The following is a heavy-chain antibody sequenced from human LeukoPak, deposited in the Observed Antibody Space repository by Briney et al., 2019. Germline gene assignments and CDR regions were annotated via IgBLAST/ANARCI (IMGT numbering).Heavy chain of an antibody. CDR3: VRDGGSGSPYDF. J-gene: IGHJ4*02. CDR2: INPNTGAT. CDR1: GYTFTHYF. Sequence: ASVKVSCKASGYTFTHYFAHWVRQAPGQGLQWMRWINPNTGATSYPQKFQGRVTITRDTSISTAYMELRSLRSDDTAIYYCVRDGGSGSPYDFWGQGTLVTVSS. V-gene: IGHV1-2*02. D-gene: IGHD3-10*01.